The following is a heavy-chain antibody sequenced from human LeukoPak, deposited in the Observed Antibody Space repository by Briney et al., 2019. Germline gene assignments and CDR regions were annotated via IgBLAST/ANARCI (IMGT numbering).Heavy chain of an antibody. CDR3: ARESSGTYYNPLGYMDV. CDR2: IFTTGIT. CDR1: GGSISLYY. J-gene: IGHJ6*03. D-gene: IGHD3-10*01. V-gene: IGHV4-4*07. Sequence: SETLSLTCTVSGGSISLYYWNWIRQPAGKGLEWIGRIFTTGITNYKSSLKSRVTMSVDTSKNRFSLNLTSVTAADTAVYYCARESSGTYYNPLGYMDVWGKGTTVTVSS.